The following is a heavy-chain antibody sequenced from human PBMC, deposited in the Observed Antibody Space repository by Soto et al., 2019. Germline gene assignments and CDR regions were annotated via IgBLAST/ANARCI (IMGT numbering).Heavy chain of an antibody. D-gene: IGHD4-17*01. CDR2: ISWNSGSI. Sequence: GGSLRLSCAASGFTFDDYAMHWVRQAPGKGLEWVSGISWNSGSIGYADSVKGRFTISRDNAKNSLYLQMNSLRAEDTALYYCAKDYGEYKGEFDYWGQGTLVTVSS. CDR3: AKDYGEYKGEFDY. CDR1: GFTFDDYA. J-gene: IGHJ4*02. V-gene: IGHV3-9*01.